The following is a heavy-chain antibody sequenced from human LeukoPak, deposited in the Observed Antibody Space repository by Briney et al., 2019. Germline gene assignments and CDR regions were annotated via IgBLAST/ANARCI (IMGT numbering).Heavy chain of an antibody. J-gene: IGHJ5*02. D-gene: IGHD6-19*01. CDR2: INHSGST. CDR1: GGSFSGYY. V-gene: IGHV4-34*01. CDR3: ARRSGYSSGWVDR. Sequence: SETLSLTCAVYGGSFSGYYWSWIRHPPGKGLEWIGEINHSGSTNYNPSLKSRVTISVDTSKNQFSLKLSSVTAADTAVYYCARRSGYSSGWVDRWGQGTLVTVSS.